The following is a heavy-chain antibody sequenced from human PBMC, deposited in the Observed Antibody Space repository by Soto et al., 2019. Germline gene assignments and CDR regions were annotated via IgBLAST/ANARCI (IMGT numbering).Heavy chain of an antibody. Sequence: SETLSLTCTVSGGSISSSSYYWGWIRQPPGKGLEWIGSIYYSGSAYYNPSLKSRVTISVDTSKNQFSLKLSSVTAADTAVYYCARSPNDILTGYLFEYWGQGTLVTVSS. J-gene: IGHJ4*02. V-gene: IGHV4-39*01. CDR3: ARSPNDILTGYLFEY. CDR2: IYYSGSA. CDR1: GGSISSSSYY. D-gene: IGHD3-9*01.